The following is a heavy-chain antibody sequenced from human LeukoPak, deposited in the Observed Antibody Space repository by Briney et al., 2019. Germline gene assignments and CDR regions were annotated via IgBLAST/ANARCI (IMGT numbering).Heavy chain of an antibody. Sequence: PSETLSLTCAVYGVSFSGYYWSWIRQPPGKGLEWIGYIYYSGSTNYNPSLKSRVTISVDTSKNQFSLKLSSVTAADTAVYYCARNNIAAAGIDYWGQGTLVTVSS. CDR1: GVSFSGYY. V-gene: IGHV4-59*08. CDR2: IYYSGST. J-gene: IGHJ4*02. CDR3: ARNNIAAAGIDY. D-gene: IGHD6-13*01.